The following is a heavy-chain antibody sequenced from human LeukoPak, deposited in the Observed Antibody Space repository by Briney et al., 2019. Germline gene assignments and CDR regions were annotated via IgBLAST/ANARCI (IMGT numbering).Heavy chain of an antibody. D-gene: IGHD3-22*01. CDR2: ISGSGGST. J-gene: IGHJ4*02. CDR3: ARSGDSSGYYSVGY. V-gene: IGHV3-23*01. Sequence: GGSLRLSCAASGFTFSSYAMSWVRQAPGKGLEWVSAISGSGGSTYYADSVKGRFTISRDNAKNTLYLQLNSLRAEDTAVYYCARSGDSSGYYSVGYWGQGTLVTVSS. CDR1: GFTFSSYA.